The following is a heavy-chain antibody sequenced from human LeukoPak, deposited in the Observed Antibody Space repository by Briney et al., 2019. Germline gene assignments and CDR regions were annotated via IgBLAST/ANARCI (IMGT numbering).Heavy chain of an antibody. Sequence: ASVKVSCKASGYTSTGYYMHWVRQAPGQGLEWMGWINPNSGGTNYAQKFQGRVTMTRDTSISTAYMELSRLRSDDTAVYYCASGVGTDSSSWDAIDYWGQGTLVTVSS. CDR2: INPNSGGT. D-gene: IGHD6-13*01. J-gene: IGHJ4*02. CDR3: ASGVGTDSSSWDAIDY. V-gene: IGHV1-2*02. CDR1: GYTSTGYY.